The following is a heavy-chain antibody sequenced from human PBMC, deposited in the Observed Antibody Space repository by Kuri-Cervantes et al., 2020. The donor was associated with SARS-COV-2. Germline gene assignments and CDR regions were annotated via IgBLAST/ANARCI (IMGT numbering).Heavy chain of an antibody. J-gene: IGHJ5*02. CDR3: ARQMMSSITIFGAVITRNWFDP. CDR2: IYYSGTT. CDR1: GGSIGNFY. Sequence: GSLRLSCTVSGGSIGNFYWGWIRQPPGKGLEWIGYIYYSGTTNYNPSLMSRVTISLDTSTNQFSLRLSSVTAADTAMYYCARQMMSSITIFGAVITRNWFDPWGQGTLVTVSS. V-gene: IGHV4-59*08. D-gene: IGHD3-3*01.